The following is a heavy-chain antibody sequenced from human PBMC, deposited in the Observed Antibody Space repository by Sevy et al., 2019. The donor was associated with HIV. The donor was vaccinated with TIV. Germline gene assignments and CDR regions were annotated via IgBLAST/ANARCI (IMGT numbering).Heavy chain of an antibody. J-gene: IGHJ6*02. V-gene: IGHV1-2*02. CDR1: GYTFTGYY. CDR2: INPNSGGT. D-gene: IGHD6-19*01. Sequence: APVKVSCKASGYTFTGYYMHWVRQAPGQGLEWMGWINPNSGGTNYAQKFQGRVTMTRDTSISTAYMELSRLRSDDTAVYYCARDKIAVAGTGSYYYGMDVWGQGTTVTVSS. CDR3: ARDKIAVAGTGSYYYGMDV.